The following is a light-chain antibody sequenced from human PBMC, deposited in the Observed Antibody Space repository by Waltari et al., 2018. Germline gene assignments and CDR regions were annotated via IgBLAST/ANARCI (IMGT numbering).Light chain of an antibody. Sequence: QTVVTQEPSLTVSPGGTVTLTCASSTGAVAGDFYPSWFQQMPGQAPRALIFGSTNKYSWSPARVSGSLLGGKAALTLSGAQPEDEADYYCLLHFGGDQLVFGGGTKLTVL. CDR3: LLHFGGDQLV. J-gene: IGLJ3*02. V-gene: IGLV7-43*01. CDR2: GST. CDR1: TGAVAGDFY.